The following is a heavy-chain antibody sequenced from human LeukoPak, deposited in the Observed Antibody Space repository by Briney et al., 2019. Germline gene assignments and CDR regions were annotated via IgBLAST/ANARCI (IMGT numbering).Heavy chain of an antibody. Sequence: SGPALVKPTQTLTLTCTFSGFSLSTSGMCVSWIRQPPGKALEWLARIDWDDDKYYSTSLKTRLTISKDTPKSQVVLTMTNMDPVDTATYYCARIIAAAGTSQGDYWGQGTLVTVSS. CDR2: IDWDDDK. J-gene: IGHJ4*02. V-gene: IGHV2-70*11. CDR1: GFSLSTSGMC. CDR3: ARIIAAAGTSQGDY. D-gene: IGHD6-13*01.